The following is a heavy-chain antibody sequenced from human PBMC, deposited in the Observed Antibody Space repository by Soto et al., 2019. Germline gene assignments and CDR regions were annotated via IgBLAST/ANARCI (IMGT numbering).Heavy chain of an antibody. Sequence: QVQLVQSGAEMKKPGASVKLSCKTSGINYNTYAIHWVRQAPGQGLEWMGWINAGNGDTRYSQNFQGRVTHTRDTSASTVYMDLDSLKSEDTGVYYCARAISGYVTWGQGTLVTVSS. V-gene: IGHV1-3*01. CDR1: GINYNTYA. CDR3: ARAISGYVT. CDR2: INAGNGDT. D-gene: IGHD5-12*01. J-gene: IGHJ4*02.